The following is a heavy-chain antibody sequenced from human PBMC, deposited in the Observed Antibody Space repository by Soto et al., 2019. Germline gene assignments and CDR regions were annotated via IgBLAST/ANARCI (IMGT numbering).Heavy chain of an antibody. CDR1: GFTFSSYC. V-gene: IGHV3-30*18. D-gene: IGHD3-10*01. CDR2: ISYDGSNK. CDR3: AEESTSYYYGSGSPYYFDY. J-gene: IGHJ4*02. Sequence: GGSLRLSCAASGFTFSSYCMHWVRQAPGKGLEWVAVISYDGSNKYYADSVKGRFTISRDDSKNTLYLQMNSLRAEDTAVYYCAEESTSYYYGSGSPYYFDYWGRGTLVTVSS.